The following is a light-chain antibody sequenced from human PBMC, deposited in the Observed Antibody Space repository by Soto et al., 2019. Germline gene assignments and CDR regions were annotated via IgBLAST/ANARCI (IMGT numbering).Light chain of an antibody. J-gene: IGKJ2*01. CDR2: GAS. CDR1: QSVSSTY. CDR3: QQYDSSPPAYT. V-gene: IGKV3-20*01. Sequence: EIVLTQSPGTLSLSPGERATLSCRASQSVSSTYLAWYQQQPGQAPRLRIYGASSRATGIPDRFSGSGSGTGFTLTISRLEPEDFAVYYCQQYDSSPPAYTFGQGTNLEIK.